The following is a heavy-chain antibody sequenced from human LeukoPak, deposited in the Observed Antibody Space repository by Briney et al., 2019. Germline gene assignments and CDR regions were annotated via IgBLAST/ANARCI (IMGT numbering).Heavy chain of an antibody. V-gene: IGHV4-30-4*08. CDR3: ARESTVATPRHYYYYGMDV. Sequence: SQTLSLTCTVSGGSISSGDYYWSWIRQPPGKGLEWIGYIYYSGSTYCNPSLKSRATISVDTSKNQFSLKLSSVTAADTAVYYCARESTVATPRHYYYYGMDVWGQGTTVTVSS. CDR2: IYYSGST. CDR1: GGSISSGDYY. J-gene: IGHJ6*02. D-gene: IGHD5-12*01.